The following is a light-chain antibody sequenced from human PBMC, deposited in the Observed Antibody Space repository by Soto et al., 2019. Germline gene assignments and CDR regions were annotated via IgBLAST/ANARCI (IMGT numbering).Light chain of an antibody. CDR3: QQYGTSVPIT. J-gene: IGKJ5*01. V-gene: IGKV3-20*01. CDR2: GAS. Sequence: EIVLTQSPGTLSLSPGERATLSCRASQSVSSSYLAWYQQKPGQAPRLLSYGASSRATGIPDRFSGSWSGIDFTLIISRLEPEDFAVYYCQQYGTSVPITFGQGTRLEIK. CDR1: QSVSSSY.